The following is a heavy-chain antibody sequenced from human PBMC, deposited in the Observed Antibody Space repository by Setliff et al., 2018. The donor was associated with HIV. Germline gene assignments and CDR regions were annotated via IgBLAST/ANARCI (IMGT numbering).Heavy chain of an antibody. J-gene: IGHJ5*01. CDR2: INHSGST. Sequence: SETLSLTCAVYGGSFNEYYWNWIRQIPGKGLEWIGEINHSGSTNYNESLKRRLRISVDTSKNQFSLSLNSVTAADTAVYYCARVYRDNVWGSWRQISSWFDSWGQGNLVTVSS. D-gene: IGHD3-16*01. CDR3: ARVYRDNVWGSWRQISSWFDS. V-gene: IGHV4-34*01. CDR1: GGSFNEYY.